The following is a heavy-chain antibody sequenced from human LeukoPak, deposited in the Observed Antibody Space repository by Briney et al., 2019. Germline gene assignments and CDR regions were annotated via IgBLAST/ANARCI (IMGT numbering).Heavy chain of an antibody. Sequence: ASVKVSCKASGYTFTSYDINWVRQATGQELEWMGWMNPNSGNTGYAQKFQGRVTITRNTSISTAYMELSSLRSEDTAVYYCARGGPKRRDGYNPEFDYWGQGTLVTVSS. V-gene: IGHV1-8*03. CDR2: MNPNSGNT. CDR1: GYTFTSYD. J-gene: IGHJ4*02. D-gene: IGHD5-24*01. CDR3: ARGGPKRRDGYNPEFDY.